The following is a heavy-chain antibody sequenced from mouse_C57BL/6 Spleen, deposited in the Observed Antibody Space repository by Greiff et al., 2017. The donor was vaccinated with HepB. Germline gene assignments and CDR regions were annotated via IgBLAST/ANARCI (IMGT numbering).Heavy chain of an antibody. Sequence: QVQLQQPGTELVKPGASVKLSCKASGYTFTSYWMHWVKQRPGQGLEWIGNINPSNGGTNYNEKFKSKATLTVDKSSSTAYMQPSSLTSEDSAVYYCARPQLRLYYFDYWGQGTTLTVSS. J-gene: IGHJ2*01. CDR3: ARPQLRLYYFDY. V-gene: IGHV1-53*01. D-gene: IGHD3-2*02. CDR2: INPSNGGT. CDR1: GYTFTSYW.